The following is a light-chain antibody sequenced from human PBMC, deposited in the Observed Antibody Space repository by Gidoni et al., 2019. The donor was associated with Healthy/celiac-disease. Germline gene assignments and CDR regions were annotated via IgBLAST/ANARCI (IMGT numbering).Light chain of an antibody. CDR2: GNS. V-gene: IGLV1-40*01. CDR1: SSNIGAGYD. Sequence: QSVLTQPPSVSGAPGQRVTISCTGSSSNIGAGYDVHWYQQLPGTAPNLLIYGNSNRPSGVPDRFSGSKSGTSASLAITGLQAEDDADYYCQSYDSSLSGVVFGGGTKLTVL. J-gene: IGLJ2*01. CDR3: QSYDSSLSGVV.